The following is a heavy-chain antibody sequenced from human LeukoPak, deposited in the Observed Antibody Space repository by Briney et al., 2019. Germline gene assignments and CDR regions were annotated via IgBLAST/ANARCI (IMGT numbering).Heavy chain of an antibody. CDR2: IGTGGDT. V-gene: IGHV3-47*01. D-gene: IGHD6-13*01. J-gene: IGHJ4*02. CDR3: ARAVAAAVIDY. CDR1: GFAFSSYA. Sequence: PGGSLRLSCAASGFAFSSYALHWVRRAPGKGLEWVSAIGTGGDTYYADSVMGRFTISRDNAKKSLYLHMNSLIAEDMAVYYCARAVAAAVIDYWGQGTLDTVSS.